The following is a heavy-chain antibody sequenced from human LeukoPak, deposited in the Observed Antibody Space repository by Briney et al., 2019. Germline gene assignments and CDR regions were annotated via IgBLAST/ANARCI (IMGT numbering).Heavy chain of an antibody. CDR1: GFTFSRYA. D-gene: IGHD1-14*01. J-gene: IGHJ4*02. CDR3: VKELDLSVVTGFDY. CDR2: ISSNGGST. Sequence: GGSLRLSCSASGFTFSRYAMHWVRQAPGKGLEYVSAISSNGGSTYYADSVKGRFTISRDNSKNTLYLQMSSLRAEDTAVYYCVKELDLSVVTGFDYWGQGTLVTVSS. V-gene: IGHV3-64D*06.